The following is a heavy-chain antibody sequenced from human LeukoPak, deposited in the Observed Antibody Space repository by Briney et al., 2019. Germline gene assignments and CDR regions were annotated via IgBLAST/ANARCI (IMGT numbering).Heavy chain of an antibody. CDR3: PKDVSPDYPYWYFDL. J-gene: IGHJ2*01. V-gene: IGHV3-23*01. CDR1: GFTFSSYA. CDR2: ISGSGGST. D-gene: IGHD4-11*01. Sequence: SGGSLRLSSAASGFTFSSYAVSWVRQAPGKGLEWVSAISGSGGSTYYADSVKGRFTISRDNSKNTLYLQMNSLRAEDTAVYYCPKDVSPDYPYWYFDLWGRGTLVTVSS.